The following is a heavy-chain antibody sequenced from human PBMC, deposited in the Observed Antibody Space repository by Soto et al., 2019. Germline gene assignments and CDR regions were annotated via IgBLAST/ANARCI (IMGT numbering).Heavy chain of an antibody. V-gene: IGHV1-3*01. D-gene: IGHD6-13*01. CDR1: GYTFTSYA. J-gene: IGHJ6*03. CDR3: ARETCRVKLYYYYYMDV. CDR2: INAGNGNT. Sequence: ASVKVSCKASGYTFTSYAMHWVRQAPGQRLEWVGWINAGNGNTKYSQKFQGRVTITRDTSASTAYMELSSLRSEDTAVYYCARETCRVKLYYYYYMDVWGKGTTVTVSS.